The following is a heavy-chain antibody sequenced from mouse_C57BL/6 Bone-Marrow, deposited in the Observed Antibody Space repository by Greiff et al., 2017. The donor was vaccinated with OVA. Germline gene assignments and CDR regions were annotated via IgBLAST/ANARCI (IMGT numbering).Heavy chain of an antibody. CDR3: ANYGSSSYFDY. CDR2: IYPGDGDT. J-gene: IGHJ2*01. Sequence: VQLQQPGAELVKPGASVKLSCKASGYAFSSSWMNWVKQRPGKGLEWIGRIYPGDGDTNYNGKFKGKATLTADKSSSTAYMQLSSLTSEDSAVYFCANYGSSSYFDYWGQGTTLTVSS. D-gene: IGHD1-1*01. CDR1: GYAFSSSW. V-gene: IGHV1-82*01.